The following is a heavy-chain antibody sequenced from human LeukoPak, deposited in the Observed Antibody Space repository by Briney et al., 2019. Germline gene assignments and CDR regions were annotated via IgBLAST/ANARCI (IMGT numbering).Heavy chain of an antibody. J-gene: IGHJ4*02. CDR3: ANVPSATVVTNPIDY. CDR1: GFTFSSYA. CDR2: ISGSGGST. Sequence: PGGSLRLSCAASGFTFSSYAMSWVRQAPGKGLEWVSAISGSGGSTYYADSVKGRFTISRDNSKNTLYLQMNSLRAEDTAVYYCANVPSATVVTNPIDYWGQGTLVTVSS. V-gene: IGHV3-23*01. D-gene: IGHD4-23*01.